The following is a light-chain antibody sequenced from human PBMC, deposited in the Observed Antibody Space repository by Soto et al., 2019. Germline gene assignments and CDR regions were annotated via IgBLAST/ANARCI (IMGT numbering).Light chain of an antibody. V-gene: IGKV3-20*01. CDR1: QSVSSSY. Sequence: EIVLTQSPGTLSLSPGERATLSCRASQSVSSSYLAWYQQTPGQAPRLLIYGASSRATGIPDRFSGSGSGTDFTLTISRLEPEDFAVYYCQQYGSSPGFTFGQGTKLEI. J-gene: IGKJ2*01. CDR2: GAS. CDR3: QQYGSSPGFT.